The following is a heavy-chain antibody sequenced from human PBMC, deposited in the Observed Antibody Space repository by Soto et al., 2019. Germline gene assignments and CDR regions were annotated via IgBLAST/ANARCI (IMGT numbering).Heavy chain of an antibody. J-gene: IGHJ4*02. Sequence: QVQLVQSGAEVKRPGSSVNVSCKSSGGSFNSFHFNWVRQAPGQGLEWMGRIIPMLDRTQYAQMFQGRVTIPADKATSIAYMEMSGMEAVDTAVYYCARGTVTLFGVCTPPAYGGQGTAFPVSS. D-gene: IGHD3-3*01. CDR3: ARGTVTLFGVCTPPAY. V-gene: IGHV1-69*08. CDR1: GGSFNSFH. CDR2: IIPMLDRT.